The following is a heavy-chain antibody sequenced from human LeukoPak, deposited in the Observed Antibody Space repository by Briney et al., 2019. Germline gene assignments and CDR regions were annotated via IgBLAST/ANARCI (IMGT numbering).Heavy chain of an antibody. Sequence: GGSLRLSCAASGFSSNNNAMSWVRQAPGKGLEWVSAINGGGDATEYADSVKGRFTISRDNSKKTLYLQMNSLRPEDTAVYYCARCTASCYANAFDVWGQGTLLTVSS. D-gene: IGHD2-2*01. V-gene: IGHV3-23*01. J-gene: IGHJ3*01. CDR3: ARCTASCYANAFDV. CDR1: GFSSNNNA. CDR2: INGGGDAT.